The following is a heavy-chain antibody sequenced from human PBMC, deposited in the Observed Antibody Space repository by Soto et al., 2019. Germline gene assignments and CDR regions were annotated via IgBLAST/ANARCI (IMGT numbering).Heavy chain of an antibody. J-gene: IGHJ6*02. D-gene: IGHD3-9*01. CDR3: ARAANPYDLLTTFDVQYYGLDV. CDR1: GYIFTGFF. CDR2: LNPNSGAT. Sequence: GASVKVSCKASGYIFTGFFIHWVRQAPGQGLEWMGWLNPNSGATKYAPKFQGWVTWTRDTSIRTAYMELSGLKSDDSAVYYCARAANPYDLLTTFDVQYYGLDVWGQGTTVTVSS. V-gene: IGHV1-2*04.